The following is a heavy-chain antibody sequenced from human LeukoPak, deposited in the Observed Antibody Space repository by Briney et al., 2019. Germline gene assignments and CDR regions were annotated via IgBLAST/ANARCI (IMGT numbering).Heavy chain of an antibody. CDR1: GFTFGDYY. J-gene: IGHJ4*02. CDR3: AIGNYRALY. D-gene: IGHD1-7*01. Sequence: GGSLRLSCAASGFTFGDYYMTWIRQAPGQWLEWVSYISSSGSNRYYADSVKGRFTISRDNAQNSLYLQMNSLRAEDSAVYYCAIGNYRALYWGQGTLVTVSS. V-gene: IGHV3-11*01. CDR2: ISSSGSNR.